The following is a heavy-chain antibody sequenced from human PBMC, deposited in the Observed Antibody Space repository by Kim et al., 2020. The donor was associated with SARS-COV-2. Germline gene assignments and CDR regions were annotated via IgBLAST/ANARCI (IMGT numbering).Heavy chain of an antibody. CDR2: ISYDGSNK. Sequence: GGSLRLSCAASGFTFSSYAMHWVRQAPGKGLEWVAVISYDGSNKYYADSVKGRFTISRDNSKNTLYLQMNSLRAEDTAVYYCARDRITMIVVVPSGAFDIWGQGTMVTVSS. J-gene: IGHJ3*02. CDR3: ARDRITMIVVVPSGAFDI. CDR1: GFTFSSYA. V-gene: IGHV3-30*04. D-gene: IGHD3-22*01.